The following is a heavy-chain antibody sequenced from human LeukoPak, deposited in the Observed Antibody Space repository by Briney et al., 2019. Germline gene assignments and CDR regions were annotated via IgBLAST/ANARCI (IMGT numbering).Heavy chain of an antibody. V-gene: IGHV3-66*01. CDR3: ARGSEYFQH. J-gene: IGHJ1*01. Sequence: GGSLRLSCADSGFTVSSNSMSWVHQAPGKGLEWVSIIYSGGNTFHADSVKARFSISRDESRYTVYLQMNNLTAEDTAVYYCARGSEYFQHWGRGTLVTVSS. D-gene: IGHD3-10*01. CDR2: IYSGGNT. CDR1: GFTVSSNS.